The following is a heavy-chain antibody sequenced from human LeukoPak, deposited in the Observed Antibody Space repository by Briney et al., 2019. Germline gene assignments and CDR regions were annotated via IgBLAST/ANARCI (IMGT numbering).Heavy chain of an antibody. J-gene: IGHJ4*02. Sequence: QPGGSLRLSCAASEFTFTNYAMYWVRQAPGKGLEWVSSISARGDITYYADSVKGRFTISRDNSKNTLYLQMSSLRVEDTAVFYCAKRVVAAGNAGKAYDYWGQGTLVTVSS. CDR2: ISARGDIT. CDR3: AKRVVAAGNAGKAYDY. CDR1: EFTFTNYA. V-gene: IGHV3-23*01. D-gene: IGHD2-15*01.